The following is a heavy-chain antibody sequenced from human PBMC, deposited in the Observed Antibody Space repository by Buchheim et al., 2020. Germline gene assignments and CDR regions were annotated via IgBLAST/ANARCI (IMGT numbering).Heavy chain of an antibody. V-gene: IGHV3-23*04. D-gene: IGHD6-13*01. J-gene: IGHJ4*02. Sequence: EVQLVESGGGLVQPGGSLRLSCAASGFTFSSYAMSWVRPAPGKGLEWVSAISGSGGSTYYADSVKARFTISRDNSKNTLYLPMNSLRAEDTAVYYCAKEGYSSSFSKPLWFDYWGQGTL. CDR1: GFTFSSYA. CDR3: AKEGYSSSFSKPLWFDY. CDR2: ISGSGGST.